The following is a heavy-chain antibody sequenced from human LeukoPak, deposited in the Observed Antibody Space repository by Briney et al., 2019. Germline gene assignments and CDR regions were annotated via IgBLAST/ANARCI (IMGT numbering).Heavy chain of an antibody. J-gene: IGHJ1*01. CDR1: GGTFSSYA. CDR2: ISAYNGNT. CDR3: ARDRYCSSTSCYTGYFQH. Sequence: ASVKVSCKASGGTFSSYAISWVRQAPGQGLEWMGWISAYNGNTNYAQKLQGRVTMTTDTSTSTAYMELRSLRSDDTAVYYCARDRYCSSTSCYTGYFQHWGQGTLVTVSS. V-gene: IGHV1-18*01. D-gene: IGHD2-2*02.